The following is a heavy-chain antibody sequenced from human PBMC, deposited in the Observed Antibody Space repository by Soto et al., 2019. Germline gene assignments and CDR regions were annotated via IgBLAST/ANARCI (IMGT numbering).Heavy chain of an antibody. J-gene: IGHJ6*02. CDR2: ISSSGSTI. V-gene: IGHV3-48*03. Sequence: GGSLRFSCAASGFTFSSYEMNWVRQAPGKGLEWVSYISSSGSTIYYADSVKGRFTISRDNAKNSLYLQMNSLRAEDTAVYYCAREGRITGTTRPPPYYYYGMDVWGQGTTVTVSS. D-gene: IGHD1-7*01. CDR3: AREGRITGTTRPPPYYYYGMDV. CDR1: GFTFSSYE.